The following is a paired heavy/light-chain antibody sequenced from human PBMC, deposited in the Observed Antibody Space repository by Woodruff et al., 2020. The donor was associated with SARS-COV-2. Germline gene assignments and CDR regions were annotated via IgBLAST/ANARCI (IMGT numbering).Light chain of an antibody. J-gene: IGKJ4*01. Sequence: IQLTQSPSSLSASVGDKVTITCQASQDIRKSLSWYQQKPGKAPKVLMYDALNLETGVPSRFSGSGSGTDFTFTISSLQPEDIATYYCHQYDKLPLTFGGGTKVEIK. V-gene: IGKV1-33*01. CDR1: QDIRKS. CDR2: DAL. CDR3: HQYDKLPLT.
Heavy chain of an antibody. J-gene: IGHJ6*03. V-gene: IGHV3-30*04. CDR2: ISHDGINK. CDR1: GLTFTNFG. D-gene: IGHD6-25*01. CDR3: ARDAKYYRRGWNYYYFYMDV. Sequence: QVQLVESGGSVVQPGGSLRLSCTASGLTFTNFGIHWVRQSPGRGLEWVAVISHDGINKNYADSVRGRFTISRDNSQNTLYLQMNSLGAEDTAVYYCARDAKYYRRGWNYYYFYMDVWGTGTTVTVSS.